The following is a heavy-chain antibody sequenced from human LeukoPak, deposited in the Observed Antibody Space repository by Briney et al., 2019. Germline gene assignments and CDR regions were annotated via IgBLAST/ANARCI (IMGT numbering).Heavy chain of an antibody. CDR3: VKGPHYGAYTDYFDF. CDR1: GFIFSSYE. CDR2: ISSSGRTI. J-gene: IGHJ4*02. Sequence: GGSLRLSCAASGFIFSSYEMSWVRQAPGKGLEWVSYISSSGRTIYYADSVKGRFTISRDDAKNSLYLQMNTLRVEDTALYYCVKGPHYGAYTDYFDFWGQGTLVTVSS. D-gene: IGHD4-17*01. V-gene: IGHV3-48*03.